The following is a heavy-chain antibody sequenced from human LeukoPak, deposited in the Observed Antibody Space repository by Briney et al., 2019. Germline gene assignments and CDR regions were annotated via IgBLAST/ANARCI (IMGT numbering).Heavy chain of an antibody. D-gene: IGHD1-7*01. J-gene: IGHJ4*02. CDR3: AREGLELGLDY. Sequence: GGSLRLSCAASGFTFSSYAMHWVRQAPGKGLEWVAVISYDGSNKYYADSVKGRFTISRDNSKNTLYLQMNSPRAEDTAVYYCAREGLELGLDYWGQGTLVTVSS. CDR2: ISYDGSNK. V-gene: IGHV3-30-3*01. CDR1: GFTFSSYA.